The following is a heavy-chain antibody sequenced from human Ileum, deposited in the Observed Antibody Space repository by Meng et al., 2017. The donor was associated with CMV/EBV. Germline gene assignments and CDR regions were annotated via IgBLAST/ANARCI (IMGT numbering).Heavy chain of an antibody. J-gene: IGHJ5*02. Sequence: QVQRVQSGTGGKQPGASVKVSCKASGFAFNEYWMHWVRQAPGQGLEWMGLINPSGDGTSYTQKFQGRVTMTRDSSTSTVYMELSSLRSDDTAVYYCARDNSAENLSWWFDPWGQGTLVTVSS. CDR1: GFAFNEYW. D-gene: IGHD2/OR15-2a*01. CDR2: INPSGDGT. V-gene: IGHV1-46*02. CDR3: ARDNSAENLSWWFDP.